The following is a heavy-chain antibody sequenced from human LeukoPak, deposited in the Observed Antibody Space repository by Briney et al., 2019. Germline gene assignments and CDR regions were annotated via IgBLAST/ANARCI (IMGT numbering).Heavy chain of an antibody. CDR3: ARGGSVNMIVDNYFDN. Sequence: SETLSLTCAVSGGSISSGGYSWSWIRQPPGKCPEWIVYIYHSGSTYYNPSLKSRVTISVVRSKNQFSLKLLSVTAADTAVDYWARGGSVNMIVDNYFDNWGQGTMVTVSS. D-gene: IGHD3-22*01. J-gene: IGHJ3*02. CDR2: IYHSGST. CDR1: GGSISSGGYS. V-gene: IGHV4-30-2*01.